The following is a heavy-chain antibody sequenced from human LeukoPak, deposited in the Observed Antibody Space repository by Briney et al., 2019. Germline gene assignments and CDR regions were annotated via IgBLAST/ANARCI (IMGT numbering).Heavy chain of an antibody. D-gene: IGHD6-19*01. CDR3: ARRSGIAVAGAFDY. CDR1: GFTFSSYG. Sequence: GGSLRLSCAASGFTFSSYGMNWVRQAPGKGLEWVSGISGSGDSTYYADSVKGRFTISRDNSKNTLYLQMNSLRAEDTAVYYCARRSGIAVAGAFDYWGQGTLVTVSS. V-gene: IGHV3-23*01. J-gene: IGHJ4*02. CDR2: ISGSGDST.